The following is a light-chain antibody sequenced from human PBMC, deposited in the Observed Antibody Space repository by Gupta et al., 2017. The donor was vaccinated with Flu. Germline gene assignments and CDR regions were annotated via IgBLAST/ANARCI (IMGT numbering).Light chain of an antibody. J-gene: IGKJ5*01. CDR3: QQYNNWPLA. V-gene: IGKV3-15*01. Sequence: SPGTLSVSPGERATLSCRASQSIGSKLAWYQQKPGQAPRLLIHGTSNRATGIPARFSGSGSGTEFTLTISSLQSEDFAVYYCQQYNNWPLALGKGTRLEIK. CDR1: QSIGSK. CDR2: GTS.